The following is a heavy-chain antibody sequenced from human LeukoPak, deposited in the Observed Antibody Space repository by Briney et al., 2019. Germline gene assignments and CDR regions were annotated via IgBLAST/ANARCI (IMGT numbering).Heavy chain of an antibody. Sequence: PGGSLRLSCAASGFTFSSYWMSWVRQAPGKGLEWVANIKQHGSEKYYVDSVKGRFTISRDDAKNTLYLQMNSLRAEDTAVYYCARAGRGLRYFDWLTYDYWGQGTLVTVSS. V-gene: IGHV3-7*01. CDR1: GFTFSSYW. D-gene: IGHD3-9*01. J-gene: IGHJ4*02. CDR2: IKQHGSEK. CDR3: ARAGRGLRYFDWLTYDY.